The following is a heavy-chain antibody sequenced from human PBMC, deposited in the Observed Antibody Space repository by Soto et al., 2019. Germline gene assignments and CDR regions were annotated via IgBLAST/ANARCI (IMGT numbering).Heavy chain of an antibody. CDR1: GGSISSGDYY. V-gene: IGHV4-30-4*01. J-gene: IGHJ4*02. CDR2: IYNSGST. D-gene: IGHD3-10*01. Sequence: SETLSLTCTVSGGSISSGDYYWSWIRQPPGKGLEWIGYIYNSGSTYYNPSLKSRLIISVDMSKNQFSLKLSSVTAADTAVYYCARGNLVRGVDYWGQGTLVTVSS. CDR3: ARGNLVRGVDY.